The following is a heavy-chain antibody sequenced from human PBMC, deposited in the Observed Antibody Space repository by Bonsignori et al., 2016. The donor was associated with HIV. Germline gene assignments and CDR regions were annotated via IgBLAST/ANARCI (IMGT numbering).Heavy chain of an antibody. J-gene: IGHJ3*02. V-gene: IGHV1-69*10. Sequence: WVRQAPGQGLEWMGGIIPILGIANYAQKFQGRVTITADESTSTAYMELSSLRSEDTAVYYCASPYSSSWYQMHAFDIWGQGTMVTVSS. D-gene: IGHD6-13*01. CDR3: ASPYSSSWYQMHAFDI. CDR2: IIPILGIA.